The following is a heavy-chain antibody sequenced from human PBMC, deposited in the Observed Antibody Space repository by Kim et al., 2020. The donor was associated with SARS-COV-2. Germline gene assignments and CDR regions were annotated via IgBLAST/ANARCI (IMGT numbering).Heavy chain of an antibody. CDR1: GFSFSTSN. CDR3: ARSVTYLHGMDV. CDR2: ITDNGRDI. J-gene: IGHJ6*02. D-gene: IGHD4-17*01. Sequence: GGSLRLSCAASGFSFSTSNMNWVRQAPGKGLEWIAYITDNGRDIQYADSVMGRFSISRDNAKKSLYLQMNSLRFEDTSVYYCARSVTYLHGMDVWGQGTTVTVS. V-gene: IGHV3-21*05.